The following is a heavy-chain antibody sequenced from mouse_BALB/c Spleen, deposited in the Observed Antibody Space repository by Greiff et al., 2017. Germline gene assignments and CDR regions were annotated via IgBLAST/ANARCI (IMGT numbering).Heavy chain of an antibody. CDR1: GYAFSSSW. V-gene: IGHV1-82*01. Sequence: QVQLKQSGPELVKPGASVKISCKASGYAFSSSWMNWVKQRPGQGLEWIGRIYPGDGDTNYNGKFKGKATLTADKSSSTAYMQLSSLTSVDSAVYFCAREGGNYVGYWGQGTTLTVSS. CDR2: IYPGDGDT. D-gene: IGHD2-14*01. J-gene: IGHJ2*01. CDR3: AREGGNYVGY.